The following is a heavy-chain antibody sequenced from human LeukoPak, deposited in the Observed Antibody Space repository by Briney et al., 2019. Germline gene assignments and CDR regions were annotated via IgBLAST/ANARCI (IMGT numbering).Heavy chain of an antibody. D-gene: IGHD6-13*01. V-gene: IGHV1-18*04. J-gene: IGHJ5*02. CDR1: GYTFTSYG. Sequence: SVKVSCKASGYTFTSYGISWVRQAPGQGLEWMGWISAYNGNTNYAQKLQGRVTMTTDTSTSTAYMELRSLRSDDTAVYYCARGPAGQQLVLSWFDPWGQGTLVTVSS. CDR3: ARGPAGQQLVLSWFDP. CDR2: ISAYNGNT.